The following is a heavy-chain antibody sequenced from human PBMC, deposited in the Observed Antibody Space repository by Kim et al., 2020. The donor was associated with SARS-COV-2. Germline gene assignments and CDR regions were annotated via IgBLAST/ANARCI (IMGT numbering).Heavy chain of an antibody. CDR3: ARFPPYDYVWGSYRYTTLNYFDY. D-gene: IGHD3-16*02. V-gene: IGHV4-34*01. CDR2: INHSGST. CDR1: GGSFSGYY. J-gene: IGHJ4*02. Sequence: SETLSLTCAVYGGSFSGYYWSWIRQPPGKGLEWIGEINHSGSTNYNPSLKSRVTISVGTSKNQFSLKLSSVTAADTAVYYCARFPPYDYVWGSYRYTTLNYFDYWGQGTLVTVSS.